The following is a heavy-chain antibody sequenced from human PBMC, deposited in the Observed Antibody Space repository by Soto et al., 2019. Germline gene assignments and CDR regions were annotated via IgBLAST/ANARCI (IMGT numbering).Heavy chain of an antibody. CDR2: IYWDDDK. CDR3: AHRGFYRTSWYAGVFDY. Sequence: QITLKESGPTLMKPTQTLTLTCTFSGFSLSTSGVGVGWIRQPPGKALEWLALIYWDDDKRYSPSLKSRLTITKDTSKKQVVLTMTNMDPVDTATYYCAHRGFYRTSWYAGVFDYWGQGTLVTVSS. D-gene: IGHD6-13*01. J-gene: IGHJ4*02. CDR1: GFSLSTSGVG. V-gene: IGHV2-5*02.